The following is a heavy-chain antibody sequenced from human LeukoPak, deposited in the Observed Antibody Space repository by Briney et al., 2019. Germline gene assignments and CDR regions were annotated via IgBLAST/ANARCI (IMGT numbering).Heavy chain of an antibody. Sequence: GGSLRLSCAASGFTFDDYAMHWVRQAPGKGLEWVSGISWNSGSIGYADSVKGRFTISRDNAKNSLYLQMNSLRAEDTAVYYCAARGYSGSLHYWGQGTLVTVSS. CDR1: GFTFDDYA. V-gene: IGHV3-9*01. D-gene: IGHD5-12*01. CDR2: ISWNSGSI. J-gene: IGHJ4*02. CDR3: AARGYSGSLHY.